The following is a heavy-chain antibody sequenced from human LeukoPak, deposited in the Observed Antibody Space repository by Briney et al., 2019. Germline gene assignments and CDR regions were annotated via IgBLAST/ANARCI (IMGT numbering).Heavy chain of an antibody. CDR2: IYYSGST. Sequence: PSETLSLTCTVSGGSISSSSYYWGWIRQPPGKGLEWIGSIYYSGSTYYNPPLKSRVTISVDTSKNQFSLKLSSVTAADTAVYYCARDDYGGNSDWGQGTLVTVSS. CDR1: GGSISSSSYY. D-gene: IGHD4-23*01. CDR3: ARDDYGGNSD. J-gene: IGHJ4*02. V-gene: IGHV4-39*07.